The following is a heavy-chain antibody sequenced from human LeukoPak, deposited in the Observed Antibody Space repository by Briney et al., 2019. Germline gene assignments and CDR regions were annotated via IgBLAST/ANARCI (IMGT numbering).Heavy chain of an antibody. CDR3: AKGIYDFWSGYPYYLDS. Sequence: GGSLRLSCVASGFNFNNYGMNWVRQPPGKGLEWVSVISASGGTTYYADSVKGRFTISRDNSRDTLYVQMDSLRDEDTAVYYCAKGIYDFWSGYPYYLDSWGQGTLVTVSS. J-gene: IGHJ4*02. V-gene: IGHV3-23*01. CDR1: GFNFNNYG. D-gene: IGHD3-3*01. CDR2: ISASGGTT.